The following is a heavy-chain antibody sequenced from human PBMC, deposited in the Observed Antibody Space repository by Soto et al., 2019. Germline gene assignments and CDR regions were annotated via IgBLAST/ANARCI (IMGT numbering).Heavy chain of an antibody. D-gene: IGHD3-3*01. J-gene: IGHJ4*02. V-gene: IGHV1-58*01. CDR2: IVVGSGNT. Sequence: SVKVSCKASGFTFTSSAVQWVRQARGQRLEWIGWIVVGSGNTNYAQKFQERVTITRDMSTSTAYMELSSLRSEDTAVYYCAAGNTIFGVVAVFDYWGQGTLVTVSS. CDR1: GFTFTSSA. CDR3: AAGNTIFGVVAVFDY.